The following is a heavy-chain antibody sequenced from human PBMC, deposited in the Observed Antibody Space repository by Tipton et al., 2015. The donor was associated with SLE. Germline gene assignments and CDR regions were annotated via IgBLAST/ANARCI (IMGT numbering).Heavy chain of an antibody. CDR3: TRMTCSGGTCPDEF. V-gene: IGHV3-49*04. D-gene: IGHD2-15*01. CDR2: IRSKGCGGTP. Sequence: SLRLSCTASGFSFGDYAMSWVRQAPGKGLEWVGFIRSKGCGGTPEYAASVRGRFTISRDDFKSIAYLQMNGLKTEDTAVYYCTRMTCSGGTCPDEFWGQGTLVTVSS. CDR1: GFSFGDYA. J-gene: IGHJ4*02.